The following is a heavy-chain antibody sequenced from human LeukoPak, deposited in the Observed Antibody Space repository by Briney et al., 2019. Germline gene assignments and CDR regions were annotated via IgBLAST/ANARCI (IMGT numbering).Heavy chain of an antibody. J-gene: IGHJ4*02. V-gene: IGHV3-48*03. CDR3: VRGGDYGDYVDFAY. CDR1: GFTFSGYE. Sequence: GGSLRLSCAASGFTFSGYELNWVRQAPGKGLEWVSYISTTGTTVYYADSVKGRFTISRDNVKNSLYLQMNSLRDEDTAVYYRVRGGDYGDYVDFAYWGQGTLVTVSS. D-gene: IGHD4-17*01. CDR2: ISTTGTTV.